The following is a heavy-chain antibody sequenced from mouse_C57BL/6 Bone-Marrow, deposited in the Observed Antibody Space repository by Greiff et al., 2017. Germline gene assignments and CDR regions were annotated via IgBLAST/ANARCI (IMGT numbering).Heavy chain of an antibody. CDR2: IDPETGGT. Sequence: VKLVESGAELVRPGASVTLSCKASGYTFTDYEMHWVTQTPVHGLEWIGAIDPETGGTAYNQKFKGKAILTADKSSSTAYMELRSMTSEDSAVYYCTRATTVRGYAMDYWGQGTSVTVSS. CDR1: GYTFTDYE. CDR3: TRATTVRGYAMDY. J-gene: IGHJ4*01. V-gene: IGHV1-15*01. D-gene: IGHD1-1*01.